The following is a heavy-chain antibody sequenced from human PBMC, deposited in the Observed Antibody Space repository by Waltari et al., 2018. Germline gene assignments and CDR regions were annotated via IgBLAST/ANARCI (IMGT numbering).Heavy chain of an antibody. J-gene: IGHJ6*03. V-gene: IGHV1-2*02. CDR1: GYTFTGYY. CDR3: AREGGNYGDYYYYYMDV. D-gene: IGHD4-17*01. CDR2: INPNRGGT. Sequence: QVQLVQSGAEVKKPGASVKVSCKASGYTFTGYYMHWVRQAPGQGLEWMGWINPNRGGTNYAQKFQGRVTMTRDTSISTAYMELSRLRSDDTAVYYCAREGGNYGDYYYYYMDVWGKGTTVTVSS.